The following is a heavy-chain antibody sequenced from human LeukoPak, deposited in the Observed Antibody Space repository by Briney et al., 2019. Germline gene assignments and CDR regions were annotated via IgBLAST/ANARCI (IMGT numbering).Heavy chain of an antibody. CDR3: ARGLQLAPTGYYYYGMDV. V-gene: IGHV4-30-2*01. CDR1: GGSISSGGYS. D-gene: IGHD6-13*01. CDR2: IYHSGST. J-gene: IGHJ6*02. Sequence: SQTLSLTCAVSGGSISSGGYSWSWIRQPPGKGLEWIGYIYHSGSTYYNPSLKSRVTISVDRSKNQFSLKLSSVTAADTAVYYCARGLQLAPTGYYYYGMDVWGQGTTVTVSS.